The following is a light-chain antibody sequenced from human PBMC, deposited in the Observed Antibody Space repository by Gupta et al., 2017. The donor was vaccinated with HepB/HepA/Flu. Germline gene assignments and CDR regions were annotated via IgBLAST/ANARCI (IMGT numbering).Light chain of an antibody. J-gene: IGKJ5*01. CDR3: QQRRNWPT. CDR1: QSVSSS. Sequence: EIVLTQSPATLSLSPGERATLSCRASQSVSSSLAWYQHKPGQAPRLLIYDASNRATGIPARFSGSGSGTDFTLTISSLEPEDFVVYYCQQRRNWPTFGQGTRLEIK. V-gene: IGKV3-11*01. CDR2: DAS.